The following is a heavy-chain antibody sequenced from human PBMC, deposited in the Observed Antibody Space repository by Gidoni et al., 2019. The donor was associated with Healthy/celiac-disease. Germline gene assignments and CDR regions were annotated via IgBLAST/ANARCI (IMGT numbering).Heavy chain of an antibody. J-gene: IGHJ1*01. CDR3: AKGPPSIVVVIAIPPQH. CDR1: GFTFADYA. CDR2: ISGDGGST. V-gene: IGHV3-43*02. Sequence: EVQLVESGGGVVQPGGSLRLSCAASGFTFADYAMHWVRQAPGKGLEWVSLISGDGGSTYYADSVKGRFTISRDNSKNSLYLQMNSLRTEDTALYYCAKGPPSIVVVIAIPPQHWGQGTLVTVSS. D-gene: IGHD2-21*01.